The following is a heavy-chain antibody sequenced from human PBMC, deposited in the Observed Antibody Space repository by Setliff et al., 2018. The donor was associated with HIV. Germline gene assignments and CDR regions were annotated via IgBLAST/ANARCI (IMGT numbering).Heavy chain of an antibody. CDR2: ISTSGST. CDR3: ARYDGYKVSFDN. V-gene: IGHV4-61*02. D-gene: IGHD5-18*01. Sequence: SETLSLTCTVSGGSITSGSYSWTWIREPAGKGLEWIGRISTSGSTNYNPSLKSRATISVDTSQNQLSLKLSSVTAADTAMYYCARYDGYKVSFDNWGPGTLVTVSS. J-gene: IGHJ4*02. CDR1: GGSITSGSYS.